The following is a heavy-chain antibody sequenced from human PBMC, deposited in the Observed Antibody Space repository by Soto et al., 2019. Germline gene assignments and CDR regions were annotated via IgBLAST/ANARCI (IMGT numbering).Heavy chain of an antibody. CDR3: ARGDYGDYRPSHAFDI. CDR1: GGTFSSYT. J-gene: IGHJ3*02. D-gene: IGHD4-17*01. CDR2: IIPILGIA. Sequence: QVQLVQSGAEVKKPGSSVKVSCKASGGTFSSYTISWVRQAPGQGLEWMGRIIPILGIANYAQKFQGRVTIAADKSTSTAYMELSSLRSEDTAVYYCARGDYGDYRPSHAFDIWGQGTMVTVSS. V-gene: IGHV1-69*02.